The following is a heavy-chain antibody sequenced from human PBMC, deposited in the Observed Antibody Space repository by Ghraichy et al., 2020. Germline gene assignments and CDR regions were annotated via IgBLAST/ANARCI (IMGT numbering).Heavy chain of an antibody. V-gene: IGHV4-61*01. J-gene: IGHJ6*02. CDR1: GGSVSSGSYY. D-gene: IGHD2/OR15-2a*01. CDR2: IYHSGST. Sequence: SQTLSLTCSVSGGSVSSGSYYWTWIRPPPGKGLEWIGYIYHSGSTNYNPSLKSRVTISVDTSWNQFSLDLTSVTAADSAVYYCARTYCISTTCRAYYGLDVLGQGTTVTVS. CDR3: ARTYCISTTCRAYYGLDV.